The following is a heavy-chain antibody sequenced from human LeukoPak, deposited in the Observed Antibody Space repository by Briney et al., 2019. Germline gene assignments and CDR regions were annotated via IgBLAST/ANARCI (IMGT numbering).Heavy chain of an antibody. CDR3: ACVVVVTAILGSSHAFDI. CDR1: GYTFTSYG. D-gene: IGHD2-21*02. J-gene: IGHJ3*02. Sequence: SVKVSCKASGYTFTSYGISWVRQAPGQGLEWMGGIIPIFGTANYAQKFQGRVTITADKSTSTAYMELSSLRSEDTAVYYCACVVVVTAILGSSHAFDIWGQGTMVTVSS. CDR2: IIPIFGTA. V-gene: IGHV1-69*06.